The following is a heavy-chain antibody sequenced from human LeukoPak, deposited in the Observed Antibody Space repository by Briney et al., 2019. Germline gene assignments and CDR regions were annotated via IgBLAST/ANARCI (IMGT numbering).Heavy chain of an antibody. V-gene: IGHV6-1*01. CDR1: GDSVSSNSAA. D-gene: IGHD1-1*01. CDR3: ARTTQGIFDY. Sequence: SQTLSLTCAISGDSVSSNSAAWVWIRQSPPRGLEWLGMTYYRSKWYHDYAVSVKSRITVTSDTSKNQFSLQLNSVTPEDAAVYYCARTTQGIFDYWGQGTLVTVSS. J-gene: IGHJ4*02. CDR2: TYYRSKWYH.